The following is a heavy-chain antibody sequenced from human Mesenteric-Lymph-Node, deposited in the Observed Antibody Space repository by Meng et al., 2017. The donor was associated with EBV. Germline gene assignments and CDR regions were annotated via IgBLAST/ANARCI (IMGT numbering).Heavy chain of an antibody. D-gene: IGHD5-18*01. CDR2: TSPSGAGT. J-gene: IGHJ4*02. CDR1: GNTCTNYY. V-gene: IGHV1-46*01. Sequence: QWQLVRSGPVVNKAWASVNCSCKASGNTCTNYYMFWVRQAAGQGLEWMGVTSPSGAGTTYAQKFQGRVTMTRDTSTSTLYMELASPRSEDTAVYYCAKGYTSLDYWGQGALVTVSS. CDR3: AKGYTSLDY.